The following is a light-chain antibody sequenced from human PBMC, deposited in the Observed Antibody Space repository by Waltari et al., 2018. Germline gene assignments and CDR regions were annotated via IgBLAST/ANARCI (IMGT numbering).Light chain of an antibody. Sequence: FMLTQPHSVSESPGKTVTISCTRSSGNIATNYVQWYQQRPGSAPTKVIYEDNQRPSGVPGRFSGPIDSSSNSASLIISGLKAEDEADYYCQSFDSSHVVFGGGTKLTVL. CDR3: QSFDSSHVV. CDR1: SGNIATNY. CDR2: EDN. J-gene: IGLJ2*01. V-gene: IGLV6-57*03.